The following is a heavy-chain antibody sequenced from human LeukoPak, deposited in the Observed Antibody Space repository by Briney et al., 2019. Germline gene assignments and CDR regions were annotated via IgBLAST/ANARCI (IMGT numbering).Heavy chain of an antibody. CDR2: ISTDGRDI. CDR3: ARDAGSGYFDY. Sequence: GGSLRLSCAASGFTFSRYPMHWVRQAPGKGLEWVTVISTDGRDIKYADSVKGRFTISRDNAKNSLYLQMNGLRDEDTAVYYCARDAGSGYFDYWGQGTLVTASS. V-gene: IGHV3-30*04. CDR1: GFTFSRYP. D-gene: IGHD6-19*01. J-gene: IGHJ4*02.